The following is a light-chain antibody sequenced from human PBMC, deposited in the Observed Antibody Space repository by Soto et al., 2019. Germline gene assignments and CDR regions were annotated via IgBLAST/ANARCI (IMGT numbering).Light chain of an antibody. Sequence: QSVLTQPASVSGSPGQSITISCTGTSSDVGGFNSVSWYQLRPGTAPKLILYDVVDRPSGVSYRFSGSKSGNTASLTISGLQAADEADYFCSSYTSLLTNVFGSGTKLTVL. V-gene: IGLV2-14*03. CDR3: SSYTSLLTNV. CDR1: SSDVGGFNS. J-gene: IGLJ1*01. CDR2: DVV.